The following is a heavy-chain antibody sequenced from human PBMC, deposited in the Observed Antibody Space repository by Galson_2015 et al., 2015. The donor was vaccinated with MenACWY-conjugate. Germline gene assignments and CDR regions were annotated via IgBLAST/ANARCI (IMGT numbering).Heavy chain of an antibody. CDR2: ISPGDSNI. D-gene: IGHD1-26*01. Sequence: QSGAEVKKPGESLTISCKGSGYSFTTYWIGWVRQLPGKGLEWMGLISPGDSNIRYSPAFQGRVTISADKSISTAYLQWNSLQASDTAIYYCARHPPGGRGMDVWGQGTTVTVSS. V-gene: IGHV5-51*01. J-gene: IGHJ6*02. CDR3: ARHPPGGRGMDV. CDR1: GYSFTTYW.